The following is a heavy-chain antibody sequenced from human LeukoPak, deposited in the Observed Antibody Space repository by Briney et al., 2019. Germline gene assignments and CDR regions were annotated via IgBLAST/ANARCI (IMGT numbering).Heavy chain of an antibody. D-gene: IGHD5-18*01. V-gene: IGHV1-69*06. CDR2: IIPIFGTA. CDR1: GGTFSSYA. J-gene: IGHJ5*02. CDR3: ARGGPAGYSYDKWFDP. Sequence: EASVKVSCKASGGTFSSYAISWVRQAPGQGLEWMGGIIPIFGTANYAQKFQGRVTITADKSTSTAYMELSSLRSEDTAVYYCARGGPAGYSYDKWFDPWGQGTLVTVSS.